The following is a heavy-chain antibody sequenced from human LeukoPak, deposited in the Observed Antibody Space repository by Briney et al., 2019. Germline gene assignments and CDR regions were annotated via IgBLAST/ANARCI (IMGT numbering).Heavy chain of an antibody. D-gene: IGHD3-3*01. CDR3: ATTSRDFWSGYDY. CDR1: GDSISDYY. J-gene: IGHJ4*02. V-gene: IGHV4-4*07. Sequence: SDTLSLTCTVSGDSISDYYWSWIRQPAGKGLEWIGRMHPSGNADYSPSLKSRVTLSIDTSKNQFSLKLNSVTAADTAVYYCATTSRDFWSGYDYWGQGTLVTVSS. CDR2: MHPSGNA.